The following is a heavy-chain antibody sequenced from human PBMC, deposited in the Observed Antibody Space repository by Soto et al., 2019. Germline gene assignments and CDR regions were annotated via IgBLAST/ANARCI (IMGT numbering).Heavy chain of an antibody. D-gene: IGHD5-18*01. Sequence: SGPTLVNPTETLTLTCTVSGFSLSNARMGVSWIRQPPGKALEWLAHIFSNDEKSYSTSLKSRLTISKDTSKSQVVLTMTNMDPVDTATYYCARIPDTAMVTPTFDYWGQGTLVTVSS. CDR3: ARIPDTAMVTPTFDY. V-gene: IGHV2-26*01. J-gene: IGHJ4*02. CDR1: GFSLSNARMG. CDR2: IFSNDEK.